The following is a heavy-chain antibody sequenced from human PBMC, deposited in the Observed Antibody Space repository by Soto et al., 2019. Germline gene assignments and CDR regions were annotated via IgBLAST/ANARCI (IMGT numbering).Heavy chain of an antibody. D-gene: IGHD3-10*01. Sequence: PGGSLRLSCAASGFTFSDHYMDWVRQAPGKGLEWVGRTRNKANSYTTEYAASVKGRFTISRDDSKNSLYLQMNSLKTEDTAVYYCARAVYYGSGRHFDYWGQGTLVTVSS. CDR1: GFTFSDHY. J-gene: IGHJ4*02. CDR2: TRNKANSYTT. CDR3: ARAVYYGSGRHFDY. V-gene: IGHV3-72*01.